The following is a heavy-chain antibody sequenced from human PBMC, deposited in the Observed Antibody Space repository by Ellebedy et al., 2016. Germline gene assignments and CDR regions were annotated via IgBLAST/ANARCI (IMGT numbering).Heavy chain of an antibody. V-gene: IGHV3-43D*03. J-gene: IGHJ4*02. Sequence: GESLKISXAASGFTFDDYAMHWVRQAPGKGLEWVSLISWDGGSTYYADSVKGRFTISRDNSKNSLYLQMNSLRAEDTALYYCAKDMGHRRDGYNPFDYWGQGTLVTVSS. D-gene: IGHD5-24*01. CDR1: GFTFDDYA. CDR2: ISWDGGST. CDR3: AKDMGHRRDGYNPFDY.